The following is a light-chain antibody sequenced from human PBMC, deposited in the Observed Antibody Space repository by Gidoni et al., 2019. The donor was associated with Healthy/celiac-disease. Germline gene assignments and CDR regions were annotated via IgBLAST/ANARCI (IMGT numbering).Light chain of an antibody. V-gene: IGKV3D-15*01. J-gene: IGKJ4*01. CDR3: QQYNDWPLT. Sequence: IVMTQSPATLSVSPGVRATLSCRASQRVSSSLAWYQQQPGQAPRLLIYGASTRATGIPARFSGSGSGTEFTLTFSSLQSEDFAVYYCQQYNDWPLTFGGGTKVEVK. CDR2: GAS. CDR1: QRVSSS.